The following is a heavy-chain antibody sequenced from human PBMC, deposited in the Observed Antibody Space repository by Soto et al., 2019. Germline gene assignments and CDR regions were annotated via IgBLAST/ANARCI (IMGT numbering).Heavy chain of an antibody. J-gene: IGHJ6*02. Sequence: PXGSLILSCAASGFTFSSYSMNWVRQAPGRGLEWVSYIISSSSTIYYADSVKGRFTISRDNAKNALYLQMSSLREEDTAVYYCARGGGDIVVVPAAMSGMDAWGQGTTATVSS. CDR2: IISSSSTI. CDR1: GFTFSSYS. CDR3: ARGGGDIVVVPAAMSGMDA. V-gene: IGHV3-48*02. D-gene: IGHD2-2*01.